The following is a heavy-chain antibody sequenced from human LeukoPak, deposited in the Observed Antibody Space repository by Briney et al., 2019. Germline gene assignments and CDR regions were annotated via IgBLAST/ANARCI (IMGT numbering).Heavy chain of an antibody. CDR1: GGSISSSGYY. V-gene: IGHV4-39*01. CDR3: ARHEYSGSYYGLSWFDP. Sequence: PSETLSLACTVSGGSISSSGYYWGWIRQPPGRGLEWIASIYYSGSTYYNPSLKSRVTISVDTSKDQLSLKLSSLTAADTAVYYCARHEYSGSYYGLSWFDPWGQGTLVTVSS. J-gene: IGHJ5*02. D-gene: IGHD1-26*01. CDR2: IYYSGST.